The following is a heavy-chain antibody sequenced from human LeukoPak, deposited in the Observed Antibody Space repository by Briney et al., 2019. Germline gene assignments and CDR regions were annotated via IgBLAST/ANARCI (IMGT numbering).Heavy chain of an antibody. Sequence: GGSLRLSCAASGFTFSSYAMSWVRQAPGKGLEWVSTIRGSGGSTYYADSVKGRFTISRDKSKSTLYLQMNSLRAEDTAVYYCAKDSFNYYDGSGYYTWGQGTLVTVSS. CDR1: GFTFSSYA. J-gene: IGHJ5*02. D-gene: IGHD3-22*01. V-gene: IGHV3-23*01. CDR3: AKDSFNYYDGSGYYT. CDR2: IRGSGGST.